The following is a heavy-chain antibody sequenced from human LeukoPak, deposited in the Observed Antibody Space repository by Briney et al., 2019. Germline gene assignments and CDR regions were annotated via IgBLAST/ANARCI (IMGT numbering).Heavy chain of an antibody. CDR2: IKQDGSEK. D-gene: IGHD5-24*01. CDR3: ARASDPWLQLT. V-gene: IGHV3-7*05. J-gene: IGHJ5*02. Sequence: GGSPRLSCAAPGFTFSNYWMIWVRQAPGERMEWVGNIKQDGSEKRYADSVRGRFSISRDNAQTSLYLQMNSLRAEDTAVYYCARASDPWLQLTWGQGTLVTVSS. CDR1: GFTFSNYW.